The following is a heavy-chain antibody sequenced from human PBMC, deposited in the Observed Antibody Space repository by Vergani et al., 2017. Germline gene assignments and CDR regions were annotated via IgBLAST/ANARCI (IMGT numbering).Heavy chain of an antibody. CDR2: IKSKTDGGTT. Sequence: EVQLVESGGGLVKPGGSVRLSCAASGFTFSNAWMSWVRQAPGKGLEWVGRIKSKTDGGTTDYAAPVKGRFTISRDNSKNTLYLQMNSLRAEDTAVYYCARVSRPYSSSSSDYFDYWGQGTLVTVSS. CDR3: ARVSRPYSSSSSDYFDY. J-gene: IGHJ4*02. CDR1: GFTFSNAW. D-gene: IGHD6-6*01. V-gene: IGHV3-15*01.